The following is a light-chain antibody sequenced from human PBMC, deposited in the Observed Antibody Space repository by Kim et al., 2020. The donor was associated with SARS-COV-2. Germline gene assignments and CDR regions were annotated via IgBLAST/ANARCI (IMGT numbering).Light chain of an antibody. J-gene: IGKJ2*01. CDR2: GAT. CDR3: HQYDDWPYT. Sequence: VMTQSPATLSVSLGERVTLSCRASRSVKRYLAWYQQKLGQAPRLLIHGATTRATGVPVRFSGSGSGTEFTLTVSSLQSEDLGIYYCHQYDDWPYTFGQGTNLEI. V-gene: IGKV3-15*01. CDR1: RSVKRY.